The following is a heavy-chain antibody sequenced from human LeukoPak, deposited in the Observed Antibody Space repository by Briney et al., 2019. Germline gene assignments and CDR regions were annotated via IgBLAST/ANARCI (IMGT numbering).Heavy chain of an antibody. CDR2: INPNSGGT. J-gene: IGHJ4*02. V-gene: IGHV1-2*06. Sequence: GASVKVSRKASGYTFTGYYMHWVRQAPGQGLEWMGRINPNSGGTNYAQKFQGRVTMTRDTSISTAYMELSRLRSDDTAVYYCARAGHGSYRHDYWGQGTLVTVFS. CDR1: GYTFTGYY. D-gene: IGHD1-26*01. CDR3: ARAGHGSYRHDY.